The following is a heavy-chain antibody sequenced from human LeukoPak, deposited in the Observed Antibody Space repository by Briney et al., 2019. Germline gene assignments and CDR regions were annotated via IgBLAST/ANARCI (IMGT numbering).Heavy chain of an antibody. J-gene: IGHJ4*02. CDR2: ISYDGSNK. V-gene: IGHV3-30*01. Sequence: GGSLRLSCAASGFTFSSYAMHWVRQAPGKGLEWVAVISYDGSNKYYADSVKGRFTISRDNPKNTLYLQMNSLRAEDTAVYYCARVASVAGVDYWGQGTLVTVSS. CDR3: ARVASVAGVDY. CDR1: GFTFSSYA. D-gene: IGHD6-19*01.